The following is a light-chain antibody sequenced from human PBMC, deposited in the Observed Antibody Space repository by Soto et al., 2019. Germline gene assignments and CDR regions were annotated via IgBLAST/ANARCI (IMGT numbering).Light chain of an antibody. CDR1: SSNIGAGYD. J-gene: IGLJ1*01. CDR2: ANT. V-gene: IGLV1-40*01. Sequence: QSVLTQPPSVSGAPGQRVTISCTWSSSNIGAGYDVHWYQQLPGTVPKLLIYANTNRPSWVPDRFSGSKSGTSASLAITGLQAEDEADYYCQSYDSSLSGYVFGTGTKVTVL. CDR3: QSYDSSLSGYV.